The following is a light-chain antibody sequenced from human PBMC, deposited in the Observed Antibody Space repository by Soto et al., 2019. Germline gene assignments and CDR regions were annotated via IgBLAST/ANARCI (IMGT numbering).Light chain of an antibody. V-gene: IGKV3-11*01. CDR2: GIS. J-gene: IGKJ5*01. CDR3: QQRSIWPWT. Sequence: EIVMTQSPATLSVSPGERATFSCRASQSVSSNLAWYQQKPGKAPRLLIHGISNRATGVPARFSGSGSGTDFTLTISSLEPEDFAVYYCQQRSIWPWTFGQGTRLEIK. CDR1: QSVSSN.